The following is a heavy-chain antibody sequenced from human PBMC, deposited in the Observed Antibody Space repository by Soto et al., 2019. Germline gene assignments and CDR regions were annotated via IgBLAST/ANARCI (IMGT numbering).Heavy chain of an antibody. CDR1: GGTFSSYA. V-gene: IGHV1-69*01. Sequence: VKVSCKASGGTFSSYAISWVRQAPGQGLEWMGGIIPIFGTANYAQKFQGRVTITADESTSTAYMELSSLRAEDTAVYYCARASGESYPGSRVFDSWGQGTRVTVSS. D-gene: IGHD3-10*01. J-gene: IGHJ4*02. CDR2: IIPIFGTA. CDR3: ARASGESYPGSRVFDS.